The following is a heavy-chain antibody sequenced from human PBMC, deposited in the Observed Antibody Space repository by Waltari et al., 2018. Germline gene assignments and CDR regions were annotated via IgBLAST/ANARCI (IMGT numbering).Heavy chain of an antibody. D-gene: IGHD2-21*02. CDR1: GGSFSGYY. CDR2: IVHTGTTSQ. CDR3: ARARFWGGSGGDCYFY. V-gene: IGHV4-34*12. J-gene: IGHJ4*02. Sequence: QVQLQQWGAGLLKPSETLSLTCGVSGGSFSGYYWAWVRQPPGKNLEWLGEIVHTGTTSQNYKPSLKSRVTMSVDTSKFQVSLSLTSVTAADTAVYYCARARFWGGSGGDCYFYWGQGTEVTVSS.